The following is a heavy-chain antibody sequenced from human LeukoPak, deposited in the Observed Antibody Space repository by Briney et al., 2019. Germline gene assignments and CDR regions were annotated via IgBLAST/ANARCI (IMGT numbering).Heavy chain of an antibody. Sequence: ASVKVSCKASGYTFTGYYMHWVRQAPGQGLEWMGWINPNSGGTNYAQKFQGWVTMTRDTSISTAYMELSSLRTEDTAVYYCARNRDGSDYWGQGTLVTVSS. CDR2: INPNSGGT. J-gene: IGHJ4*02. CDR1: GYTFTGYY. V-gene: IGHV1-2*04. CDR3: ARNRDGSDY. D-gene: IGHD3-10*01.